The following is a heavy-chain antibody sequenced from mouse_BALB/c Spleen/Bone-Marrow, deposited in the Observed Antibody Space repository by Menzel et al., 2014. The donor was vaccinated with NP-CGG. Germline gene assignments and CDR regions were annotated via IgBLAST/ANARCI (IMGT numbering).Heavy chain of an antibody. Sequence: QVQLQQSGAELARPGASVKMSCKAFGYTFTSYPMNWVKQRPGQGLEWIGYINPSSGYSNYNQKFKDKATLTADKSSSTAYMQLSSLTPEDSAVYYCTRRAAYYFDYWGQGTTLTVSS. D-gene: IGHD3-3*01. CDR3: TRRAAYYFDY. CDR1: GYTFTSYP. V-gene: IGHV1-4*01. CDR2: INPSSGYS. J-gene: IGHJ2*01.